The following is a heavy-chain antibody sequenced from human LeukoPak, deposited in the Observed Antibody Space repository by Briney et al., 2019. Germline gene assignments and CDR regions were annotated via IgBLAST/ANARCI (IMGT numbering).Heavy chain of an antibody. CDR2: ISSSSSYI. D-gene: IGHD6-19*01. CDR3: ARSALIAVAARYWFDP. Sequence: PGGSLRLSCAASGFTFSSYSMNWVRQAPGKGLEWVSSISSSSSYIYYADSVKGRFTISRDNAKNSLYLQMNSLRAEDTAVYYCARSALIAVAARYWFDPWGQGTLVTVSS. V-gene: IGHV3-21*01. CDR1: GFTFSSYS. J-gene: IGHJ5*02.